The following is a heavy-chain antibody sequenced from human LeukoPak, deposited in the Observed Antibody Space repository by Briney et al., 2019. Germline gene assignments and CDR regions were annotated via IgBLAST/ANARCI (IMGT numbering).Heavy chain of an antibody. V-gene: IGHV3-11*04. J-gene: IGHJ3*01. CDR3: ARALQDSSHYFSPVAFDF. CDR2: ISARGDRI. D-gene: IGHD3-22*01. CDR1: GFTFSNYY. Sequence: GVLRLSRAASGFTFSNYYLAWIRQAPGKGLEWLSFISARGDRIYHSDSLKGRFTISRDNAKNTLNLQMVRLRADDTAVYYCARALQDSSHYFSPVAFDFWGRGTLVTVSS.